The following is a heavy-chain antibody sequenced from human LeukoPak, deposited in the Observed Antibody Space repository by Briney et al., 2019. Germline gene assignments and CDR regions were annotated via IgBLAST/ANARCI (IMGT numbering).Heavy chain of an antibody. CDR2: IYYSGST. CDR1: GGSISSSSYY. D-gene: IGHD2-2*01. J-gene: IGHJ4*02. CDR3: AGGRIVVVPAALDY. V-gene: IGHV4-39*01. Sequence: SETLSLTCTVSGGSISSSSYYWGWIRQPPGKGLEWIGSIYYSGSTYYNPPLKSRVTISVDTSKNQFSLKLSSVTAADTAVYYCAGGRIVVVPAALDYWGQGTLVTVSS.